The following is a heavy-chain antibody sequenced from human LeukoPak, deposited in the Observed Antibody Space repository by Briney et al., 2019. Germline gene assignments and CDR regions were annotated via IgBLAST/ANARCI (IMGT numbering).Heavy chain of an antibody. J-gene: IGHJ6*03. CDR1: GDSFTSYY. V-gene: IGHV1-46*01. CDR3: ARGAGSWFHYYYYMDV. CDR2: INPSGGST. Sequence: ASVKVSCKASGDSFTSYYMHWVRQAPGQGLEWMGIINPSGGSTSYAQKFQGRVTMTRDMSTSTVYMELSSLRSEDTAVYYCARGAGSWFHYYYYMDVWGKGTTVTVSS. D-gene: IGHD6-13*01.